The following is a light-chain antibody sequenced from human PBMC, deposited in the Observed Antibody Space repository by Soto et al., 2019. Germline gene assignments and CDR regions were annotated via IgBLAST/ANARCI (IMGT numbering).Light chain of an antibody. Sequence: EIVLTQSPGTLSLSPGERATLSCRASQSVSNHYLAWYQPKPGQAPRLXXYGASNRANGIPARFSGSGSGTELTLTISSLEPEDFAVYYCQQRSNWPTITFGQGTRLEIK. CDR1: QSVSNHY. J-gene: IGKJ5*01. CDR3: QQRSNWPTIT. CDR2: GAS. V-gene: IGKV3-11*01.